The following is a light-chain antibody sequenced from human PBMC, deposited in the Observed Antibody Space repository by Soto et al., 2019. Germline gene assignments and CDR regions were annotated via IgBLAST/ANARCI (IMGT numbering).Light chain of an antibody. Sequence: QSALTQPASVSGSPGQSITISCTGTSSDVGYYNLVSWYQQHPGEAPKLMMYEGSKRPSGVSNRFSGSKSGNTASLTISGLQAEDEADYYFCSYAGSSTLVFGGGTKLTVL. CDR3: CSYAGSSTLV. J-gene: IGLJ2*01. CDR2: EGS. V-gene: IGLV2-23*01. CDR1: SSDVGYYNL.